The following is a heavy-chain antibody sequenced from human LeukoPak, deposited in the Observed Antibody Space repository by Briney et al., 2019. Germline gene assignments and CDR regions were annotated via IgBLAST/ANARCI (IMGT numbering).Heavy chain of an antibody. V-gene: IGHV3-48*04. Sequence: TXXXXSMNWVRQAPGKGLEWVSYISSSGSTIYYADSVKGRFTISRDNAKNSLYLQMNSLRAEDTAVYYCAELGITMIGGVWGKGTTVTISS. D-gene: IGHD3-10*02. J-gene: IGHJ6*04. CDR2: ISSSGSTI. CDR3: AELGITMIGGV. CDR1: TXXXXS.